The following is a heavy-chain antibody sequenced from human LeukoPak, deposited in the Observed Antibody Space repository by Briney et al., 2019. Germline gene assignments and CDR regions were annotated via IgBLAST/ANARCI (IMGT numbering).Heavy chain of an antibody. V-gene: IGHV3-7*01. D-gene: IGHD3-3*01. Sequence: GGSLRLSCAASGFTFNRDWTAWVRQAPGKGLEWVANIKQDGSEKYYVDSVKGRFTISRDNAKNSLYLQMNSLRADDTAVYYCARDGAPRPDFWSGYYYYYYYMDVWGKGTTVTVSS. CDR3: ARDGAPRPDFWSGYYYYYYYMDV. CDR2: IKQDGSEK. J-gene: IGHJ6*03. CDR1: GFTFNRDW.